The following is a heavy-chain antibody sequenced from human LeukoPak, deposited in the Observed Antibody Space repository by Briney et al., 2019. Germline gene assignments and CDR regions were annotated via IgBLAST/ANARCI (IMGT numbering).Heavy chain of an antibody. V-gene: IGHV4-4*07. D-gene: IGHD3-22*01. CDR3: ARDSSGYLESFDY. CDR1: GGSINNYF. CDR2: ILSSGST. J-gene: IGHJ4*02. Sequence: SETLSLTCTVSGGSINNYFWSWIRQPAGKGLEWIGRILSSGSTNYNPSLKSRVTMSVDTSKNRFSLKLTSVTAADTAVYYCARDSSGYLESFDYWGQGTLVTVSS.